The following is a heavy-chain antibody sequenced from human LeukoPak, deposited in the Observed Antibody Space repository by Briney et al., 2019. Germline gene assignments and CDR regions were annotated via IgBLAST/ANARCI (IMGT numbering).Heavy chain of an antibody. D-gene: IGHD2-21*02. J-gene: IGHJ6*04. CDR2: IYNDGNT. CDR3: ARDREVVTARAQMDV. CDR1: GFTVSSNH. Sequence: GGSLRLSCAVSGFTVSSNHMSWVRQAPGKGLEWVSVIYNDGNTYYTDSVKGRFTISRDNSKDTVFLQMNSLRAEDTAMYYCARDREVVTARAQMDVWGKGTTVTVSS. V-gene: IGHV3-53*01.